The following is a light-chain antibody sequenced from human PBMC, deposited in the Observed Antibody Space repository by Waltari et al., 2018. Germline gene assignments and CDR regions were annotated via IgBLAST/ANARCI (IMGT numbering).Light chain of an antibody. V-gene: IGLV2-11*01. CDR3: CSYAGSYIFGV. CDR1: SSDVGGYNY. Sequence: QSALTQPRSVSGSPGPSVPISCTGTSSDVGGYNYVSWYQQPPGKAPNLMIHDGNKRPSGVPDRFSGSKSGNTASLTISGLQAEDEADYYCCSYAGSYIFGVFGGGTKLTVL. CDR2: DGN. J-gene: IGLJ2*01.